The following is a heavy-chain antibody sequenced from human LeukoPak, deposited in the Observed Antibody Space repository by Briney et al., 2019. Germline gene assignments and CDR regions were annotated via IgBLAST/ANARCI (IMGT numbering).Heavy chain of an antibody. J-gene: IGHJ4*02. Sequence: GGSLRLSCAASGFTFSSYGMSWVRQAPGKGLQWVSVIIGSGSSTYYADSVKGRFTISRDNSKNTLYLQMNSLRAEDTAVYYCAKDNRNWFGELIDYWGQGTLVTVSS. V-gene: IGHV3-23*01. CDR2: IIGSGSST. CDR1: GFTFSSYG. CDR3: AKDNRNWFGELIDY. D-gene: IGHD3-10*01.